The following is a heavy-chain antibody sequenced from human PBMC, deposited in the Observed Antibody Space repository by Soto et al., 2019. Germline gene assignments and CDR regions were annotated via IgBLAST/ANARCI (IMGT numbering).Heavy chain of an antibody. CDR2: ISYDGSNK. CDR1: GFTFSSYA. V-gene: IGHV3-30-3*01. D-gene: IGHD2-2*01. J-gene: IGHJ4*02. CDR3: ARDSAGVGYCSSTSCYGIGGY. Sequence: SLRLSCAASGFTFSSYAMHWVRQAPGKGLEWVAVISYDGSNKYYADSVKGRFTISRDNSKNTLYLQMNSLRAEDTAVYYCARDSAGVGYCSSTSCYGIGGYWGQGTLVTVSS.